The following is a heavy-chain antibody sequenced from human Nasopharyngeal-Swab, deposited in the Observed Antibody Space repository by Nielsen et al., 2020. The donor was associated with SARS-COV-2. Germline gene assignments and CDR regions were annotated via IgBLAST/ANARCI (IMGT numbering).Heavy chain of an antibody. CDR3: VTGPYFDY. CDR1: GYTFTSYY. J-gene: IGHJ4*02. Sequence: ASVKVFCKASGYTFTSYYMHWVRQAPGQGLEWMGIINPSGGSTSYAQKFQGRVTMTRDTSTSTVYMEVSSLRSEDTAMYYCVTGPYFDYWGQGTLVTVSS. D-gene: IGHD1-14*01. CDR2: INPSGGST. V-gene: IGHV1-46*01.